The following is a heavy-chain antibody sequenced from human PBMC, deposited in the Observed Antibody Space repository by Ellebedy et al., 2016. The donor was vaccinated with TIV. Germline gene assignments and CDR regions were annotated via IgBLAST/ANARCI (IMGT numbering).Heavy chain of an antibody. D-gene: IGHD4-17*01. CDR2: IDWDDDK. V-gene: IGHV2-70*11. CDR1: GFSLRTSGMC. J-gene: IGHJ4*02. CDR3: ARLSYGDYVNVLDY. Sequence: SGPTLVKPTQTLTLTCTFSGFSLRTSGMCVSWIRQPPGKALEWLARIDWDDDKYYSTSLKTRLTISKDTSKNQVVLTMTNMDPVDTATYYCARLSYGDYVNVLDYWGQGTLVTVSS.